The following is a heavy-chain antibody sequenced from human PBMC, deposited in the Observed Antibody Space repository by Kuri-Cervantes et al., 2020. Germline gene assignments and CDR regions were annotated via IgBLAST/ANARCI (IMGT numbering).Heavy chain of an antibody. CDR1: DYTFSSYG. V-gene: IGHV1-18*04. D-gene: IGHD4-17*01. CDR3: AKGPPGTVTTLELSY. J-gene: IGHJ4*02. CDR2: ISAYNGIT. Sequence: ASVKVSCKASDYTFSSYGISWVRQAPGQGLEWMGWISAYNGITNYAQKFQGRVTMTTDTSTSTAYMELRSLSSDDTAVYFCAKGPPGTVTTLELSYWGQGTLVTVSS.